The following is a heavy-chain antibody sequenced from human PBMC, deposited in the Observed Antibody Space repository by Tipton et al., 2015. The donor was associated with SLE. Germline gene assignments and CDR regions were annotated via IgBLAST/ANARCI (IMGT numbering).Heavy chain of an antibody. Sequence: SLRLSCAASGFTFSTYAMHWVRQSPGKGLEWLAVVSYDGSNKYYADSLKGRFTISRDNSKNTLYLQMNSLRAEDTAVYYCAGELGDRDAFDIWGQGTMVTVSS. V-gene: IGHV3-30*04. CDR1: GFTFSTYA. CDR3: AGELGDRDAFDI. J-gene: IGHJ3*02. CDR2: VSYDGSNK. D-gene: IGHD3-16*01.